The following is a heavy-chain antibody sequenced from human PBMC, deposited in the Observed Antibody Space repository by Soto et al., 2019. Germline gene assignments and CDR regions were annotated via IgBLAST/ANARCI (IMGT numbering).Heavy chain of an antibody. D-gene: IGHD1-26*01. Sequence: LRLSCAASGFTFSSYVMHWVRQAPVKGLEWVAVISYDGSNKYYADSVKGRFTISRDNSKNTLYLQMNSLRAEDTAVYYCAKERVVGARYYYYGMDVWGQGTTVTVSS. J-gene: IGHJ6*02. CDR2: ISYDGSNK. CDR1: GFTFSSYV. CDR3: AKERVVGARYYYYGMDV. V-gene: IGHV3-30*18.